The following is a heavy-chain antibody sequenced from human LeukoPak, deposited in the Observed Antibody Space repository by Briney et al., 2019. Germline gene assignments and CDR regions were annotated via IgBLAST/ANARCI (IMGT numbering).Heavy chain of an antibody. D-gene: IGHD3-10*01. V-gene: IGHV3-7*01. CDR3: ARDGDSYGSGSPPFDY. J-gene: IGHJ4*02. CDR1: GFTLSSYW. CDR2: IKQDGSEK. Sequence: GGSLRLSCAASGFTLSSYWMSWVRQAPGKGLEWVANIKQDGSEKYYVDSVKGRFTISRDNAKNSLYLQMNSLRAEDTAVYYCARDGDSYGSGSPPFDYWGQGTLVTVSS.